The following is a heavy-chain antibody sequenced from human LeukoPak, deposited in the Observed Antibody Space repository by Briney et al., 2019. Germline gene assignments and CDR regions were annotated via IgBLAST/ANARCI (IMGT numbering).Heavy chain of an antibody. CDR1: GFTFSNYG. Sequence: GRSLRLSCAASGFTFSNYGMHWVRQAPGKGLEWVAIIWYDGSNKYYADSVKGRFTISRDNSKNTLYLQMNSLRAEDTAVYYRARDGGYGGNPNDAFDMWGQGTMVTVSS. D-gene: IGHD4-23*01. CDR3: ARDGGYGGNPNDAFDM. CDR2: IWYDGSNK. J-gene: IGHJ3*02. V-gene: IGHV3-33*01.